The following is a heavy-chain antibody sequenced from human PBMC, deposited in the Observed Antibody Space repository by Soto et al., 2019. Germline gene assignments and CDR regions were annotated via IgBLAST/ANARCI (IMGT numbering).Heavy chain of an antibody. CDR2: INGDGTTT. V-gene: IGHV3-74*01. D-gene: IGHD5-12*01. J-gene: IGHJ4*02. Sequence: AQLVESGGGLVQPGGSLRLSCAASGFTFSGYWMHWVRQAPERGLVWVSRINGDGTTTHYADSVKGQFTISRDNAKNTLYLQMNSLRAEDTAVYSCVRSREGYNLVADYWGQGTLVTVSS. CDR3: VRSREGYNLVADY. CDR1: GFTFSGYW.